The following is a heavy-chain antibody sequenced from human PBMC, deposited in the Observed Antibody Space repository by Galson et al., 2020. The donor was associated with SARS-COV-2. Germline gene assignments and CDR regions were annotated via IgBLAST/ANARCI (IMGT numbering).Heavy chain of an antibody. V-gene: IGHV3-30*01. J-gene: IGHJ3*02. D-gene: IGHD2-2*01. Sequence: GESLKISCAASGFTFSNYPMNWVRQVPGKGLEWVAITSYDGNYKDYADSVKGRFTISRDNSRNTLYLHMNSLRPEDTAVYYCATIVVVPDGFDIWGQGTIVTVSS. CDR1: GFTFSNYP. CDR3: ATIVVVPDGFDI. CDR2: TSYDGNYK.